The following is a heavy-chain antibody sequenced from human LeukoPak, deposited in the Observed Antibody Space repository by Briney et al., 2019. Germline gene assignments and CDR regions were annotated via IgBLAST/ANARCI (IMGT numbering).Heavy chain of an antibody. V-gene: IGHV4-59*01. CDR1: GDSISSYY. D-gene: IGHD2-15*01. Sequence: SETLSLTCTASGDSISSYYWNWIRQPPGKGLEWIGYVHYSGSSNYNPSLKSRVTTSVDTSKNQFSLNLNSVTAADTAVYYCAKWSESGHAFDTWGQGTMVTVSS. CDR2: VHYSGSS. CDR3: AKWSESGHAFDT. J-gene: IGHJ3*02.